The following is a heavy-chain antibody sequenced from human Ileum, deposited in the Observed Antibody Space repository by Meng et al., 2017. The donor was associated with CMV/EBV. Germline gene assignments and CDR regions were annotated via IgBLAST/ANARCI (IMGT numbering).Heavy chain of an antibody. D-gene: IGHD2-21*01. J-gene: IGHJ4*02. Sequence: ASGYTFTTHDINWVRQVTGQGLEWMGWMNPTSGNTGYAQKFQDRVTITRNTSISTAYMELTSLRPEDTAVYYCARGGRSGRLWGFDYWGQGTLVTSPQ. CDR1: GYTFTTHD. V-gene: IGHV1-8*03. CDR2: MNPTSGNT. CDR3: ARGGRSGRLWGFDY.